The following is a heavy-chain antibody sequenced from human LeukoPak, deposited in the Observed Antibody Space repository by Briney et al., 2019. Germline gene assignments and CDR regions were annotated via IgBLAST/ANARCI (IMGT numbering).Heavy chain of an antibody. D-gene: IGHD3-10*01. V-gene: IGHV4-39*01. CDR3: ARSGWPLGGFDP. Sequence: PSETLSLTCTVSGGSISSDTHHWGWIRHTPGKGLQWIGSVYYSGSTYYNPSLRSRVTLSVDTSKDQFSLKLSSVTATDTAMYYCARSGWPLGGFDPWGQGILVTVSS. J-gene: IGHJ5*02. CDR2: VYYSGST. CDR1: GGSISSDTHH.